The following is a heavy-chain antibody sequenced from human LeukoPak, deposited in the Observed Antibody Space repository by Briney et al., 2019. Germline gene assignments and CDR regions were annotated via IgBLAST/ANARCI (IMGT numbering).Heavy chain of an antibody. Sequence: SQTLSLTCAISGDSVSSNSAAWNWIRQSPSRGLEWLGRTYYRSKWYNDYAVSVKGRITINPDTSKNQFSLQLNSVTPEDTAVYYCARDGVEQQLRRLSYYMDVWGKGTTVTVSS. CDR2: TYYRSKWYN. D-gene: IGHD6-13*01. CDR1: GDSVSSNSAA. V-gene: IGHV6-1*01. CDR3: ARDGVEQQLRRLSYYMDV. J-gene: IGHJ6*03.